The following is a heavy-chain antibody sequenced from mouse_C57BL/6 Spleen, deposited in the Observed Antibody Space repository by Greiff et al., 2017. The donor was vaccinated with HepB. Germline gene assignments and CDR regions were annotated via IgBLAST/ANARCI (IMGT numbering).Heavy chain of an antibody. CDR1: GFNIKNTY. D-gene: IGHD3-2*01. V-gene: IGHV14-3*01. CDR2: IDPANGNT. CDR3: AVTARATAYAMDY. J-gene: IGHJ4*01. Sequence: EVQLQQSVAELVRPGASVKLSCTASGFNIKNTYMHWVKQRPEQGLEWIGRIDPANGNTKYAPKFQGNATITADTSSNTAYLQLSSLTSADTAIYYCAVTARATAYAMDYWNQGASVTVSA.